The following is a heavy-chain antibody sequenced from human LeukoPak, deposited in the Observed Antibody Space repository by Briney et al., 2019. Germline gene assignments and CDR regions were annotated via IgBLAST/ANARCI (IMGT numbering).Heavy chain of an antibody. J-gene: IGHJ4*02. CDR2: IGAYNGNT. CDR3: ARGLPPRRNSDSSGYYSYYFDY. D-gene: IGHD3-22*01. CDR1: GYTFTNYG. V-gene: IGHV1-18*01. Sequence: ASVKVSCKASGYTFTNYGVTWVRQAPGQGLEWMGWIGAYNGNTKHAQKVQGRVTMTTDTSTSTVYMELRSLRSDDTAVYYCARGLPPRRNSDSSGYYSYYFDYWGQGSLVTVSS.